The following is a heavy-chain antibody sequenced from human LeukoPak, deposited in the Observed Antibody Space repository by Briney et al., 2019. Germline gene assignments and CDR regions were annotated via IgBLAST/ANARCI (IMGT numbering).Heavy chain of an antibody. V-gene: IGHV4-34*01. CDR3: ARSSIQGGSYPRFDP. J-gene: IGHJ5*02. CDR1: AGSFSGYY. CDR2: INHSGST. Sequence: PSETLSLTCAVYAGSFSGYYWSWIRQPPGKGLEWIGEINHSGSTNYNPSLKSRVTISVDTSKNQFSLKLSSVTAADTAVYHCARSSIQGGSYPRFDPWGQGTLVTVSS. D-gene: IGHD1-26*01.